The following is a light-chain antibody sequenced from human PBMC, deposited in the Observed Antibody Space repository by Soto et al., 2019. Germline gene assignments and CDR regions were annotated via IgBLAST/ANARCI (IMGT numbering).Light chain of an antibody. J-gene: IGKJ5*01. CDR2: DAS. V-gene: IGKV3-11*01. Sequence: DTVLTQSPAALSLSPGETATLSCRASQSVRGHLAWYQHKPGQAPRLLIYDASYRATGVPLRFSGSGSGTDCSLTISSLESGDSATYSCQQRSDWPPITFGQGTRLEIK. CDR1: QSVRGH. CDR3: QQRSDWPPIT.